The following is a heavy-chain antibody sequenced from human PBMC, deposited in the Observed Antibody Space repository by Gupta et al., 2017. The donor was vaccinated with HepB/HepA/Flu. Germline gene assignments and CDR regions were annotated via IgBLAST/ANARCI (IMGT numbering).Heavy chain of an antibody. CDR1: GFALNDYA. CDR3: AKDFYYDSSGYRIGH. Sequence: EVQLVESGGGLVQPGGSLRLSCAVAGFALNDYAMHWVRQFPGKGLEWVSLIKGSAGRTQYADSVEGRFTISRDHSKNSLYLQMNSLRIEDTAIYYCAKDFYYDSSGYRIGHWGQGTLVTVSS. J-gene: IGHJ4*02. CDR2: IKGSAGRT. V-gene: IGHV3-43*02. D-gene: IGHD3-22*01.